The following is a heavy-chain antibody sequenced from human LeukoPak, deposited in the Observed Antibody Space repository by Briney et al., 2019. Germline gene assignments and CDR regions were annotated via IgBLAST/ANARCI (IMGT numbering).Heavy chain of an antibody. V-gene: IGHV1-18*01. CDR1: GGTFSSYA. CDR3: AFRGTMGTFDY. J-gene: IGHJ4*02. D-gene: IGHD2-15*01. Sequence: ASVKVSCKASGGTFSSYAISWVRQAPGQGLEWMGWISAYNGNTNYAQKLQGRVTMTTDTSTSTAYMELRSLRSDDTAVYYCAFRGTMGTFDYWGQGTLVTVSS. CDR2: ISAYNGNT.